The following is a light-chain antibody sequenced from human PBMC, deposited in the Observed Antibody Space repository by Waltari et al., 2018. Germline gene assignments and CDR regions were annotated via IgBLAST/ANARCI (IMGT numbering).Light chain of an antibody. CDR3: QYSTT. CDR1: QSITTW. Sequence: DIQMTQSPSTLSASVGDRVTITCRASQSITTWVAWYQQKPGKAPKPLIYKASSLGSGVPSRFSGSGSGTEFTLTISSLQPDDFATYFCQYSTTFGQGTKVEIK. V-gene: IGKV1-5*03. CDR2: KAS. J-gene: IGKJ1*01.